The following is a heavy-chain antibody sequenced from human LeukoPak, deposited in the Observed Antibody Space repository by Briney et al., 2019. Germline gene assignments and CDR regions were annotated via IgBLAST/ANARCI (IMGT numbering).Heavy chain of an antibody. CDR1: GGSISGYY. CDR3: ARSRDGYLVGFDY. Sequence: PSETLSLTCTVSGGSISGYYWSWIRQPPGKGLEWIGCIYYSGSTDYNPSLKSRVTISLDSSKNQFSLKLSSATAADAAVYYCARSRDGYLVGFDYWGQGTLVTVSS. V-gene: IGHV4-59*01. CDR2: IYYSGST. D-gene: IGHD5-24*01. J-gene: IGHJ4*02.